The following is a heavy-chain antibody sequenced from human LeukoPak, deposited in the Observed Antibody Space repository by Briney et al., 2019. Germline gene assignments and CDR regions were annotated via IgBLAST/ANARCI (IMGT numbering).Heavy chain of an antibody. V-gene: IGHV3-74*01. CDR3: SVALSGTRNALDI. J-gene: IGHJ3*02. CDR1: GFTFSSHW. CDR2: INNDGRTT. D-gene: IGHD1-20*01. Sequence: GGSLRLSCAASGFTFSSHWMHWVRQVPGKGLVWVSRINNDGRTTNYADSVKGRFTISRDIAKNTLSLQMNSLGAGDTAVYYCSVALSGTRNALDIWGQGTMVTVSS.